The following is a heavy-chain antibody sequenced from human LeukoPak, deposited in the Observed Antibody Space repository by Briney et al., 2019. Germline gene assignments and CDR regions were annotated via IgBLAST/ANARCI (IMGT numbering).Heavy chain of an antibody. D-gene: IGHD3-9*01. CDR3: ARYYDILTGYYLSHAFDI. V-gene: IGHV4-59*01. J-gene: IGHJ3*02. Sequence: SETLSLTCTVSGGSISGYYWSWIRQPPGKGLEWIGYIYYSGSTNYNPSLKSRVTISVDTSKNQFSLKLSSVTAADTAVYYCARYYDILTGYYLSHAFDIWGQGTMVTVSS. CDR1: GGSISGYY. CDR2: IYYSGST.